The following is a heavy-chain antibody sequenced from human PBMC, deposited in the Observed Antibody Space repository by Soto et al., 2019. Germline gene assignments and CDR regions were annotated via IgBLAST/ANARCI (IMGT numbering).Heavy chain of an antibody. D-gene: IGHD2-2*01. CDR3: ASLAGGPRFCSSTSCLGEPRRNDAIDI. CDR1: GYTFTSYY. Sequence: ASVKVSFKASGYTFTSYYMHWVRQAPGQGLEWMGIINPSGGSTSYAQKFQGRVTMTRDTSTSTVYMELSSLRSEDTAVYYCASLAGGPRFCSSTSCLGEPRRNDAIDIWGQGTMVTVSS. CDR2: INPSGGST. V-gene: IGHV1-46*03. J-gene: IGHJ3*02.